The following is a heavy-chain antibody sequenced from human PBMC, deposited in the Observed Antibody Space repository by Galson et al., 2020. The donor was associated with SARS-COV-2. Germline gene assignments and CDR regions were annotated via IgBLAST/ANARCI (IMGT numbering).Heavy chain of an antibody. D-gene: IGHD6-13*01. Sequence: GGSLRLSCAASGFTFNSYAMHWVRQAPGKGLEWVAVISYDGSIKYYAESVKGRFTISRDTSKNTLFLQMSSLRDEDTAVYYCARDLGSSWYGGFDYWGQGTLVTVSS. CDR1: GFTFNSYA. V-gene: IGHV3-30*04. CDR3: ARDLGSSWYGGFDY. J-gene: IGHJ4*02. CDR2: ISYDGSIK.